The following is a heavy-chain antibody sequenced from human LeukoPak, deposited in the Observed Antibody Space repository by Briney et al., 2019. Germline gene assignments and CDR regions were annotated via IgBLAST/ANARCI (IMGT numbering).Heavy chain of an antibody. Sequence: GRSLRLSCAASGFTFSSYGMHWVRQAPGKGLEWVSFIRYDGSNKYYADSVKGRFTISRDDSKNTLYLQMNSLRAEDTAVYYCAKDLDYGDAYFDYWGQGTLVTVSS. D-gene: IGHD4-17*01. V-gene: IGHV3-30*02. CDR3: AKDLDYGDAYFDY. J-gene: IGHJ4*02. CDR2: IRYDGSNK. CDR1: GFTFSSYG.